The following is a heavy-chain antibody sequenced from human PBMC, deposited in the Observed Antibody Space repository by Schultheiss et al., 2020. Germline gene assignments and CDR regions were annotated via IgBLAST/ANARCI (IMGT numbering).Heavy chain of an antibody. J-gene: IGHJ4*02. D-gene: IGHD2-15*01. CDR3: ARDGSSVVVAAAPYPFEN. CDR2: IYYSGST. V-gene: IGHV4-59*12. Sequence: SETLSLTCTVSGGSISSYYWSWIRQPPGKGLEWIGYIYYSGSTKYNPSLKSRVTISVDTSKNQLSLKLSSVTAADTAVYYCARDGSSVVVAAAPYPFENWGQGTLVTVSS. CDR1: GGSISSYY.